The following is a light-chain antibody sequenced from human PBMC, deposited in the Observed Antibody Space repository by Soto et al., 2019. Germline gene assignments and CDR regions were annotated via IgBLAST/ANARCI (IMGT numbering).Light chain of an antibody. V-gene: IGKV1-5*03. Sequence: DIQMTQSPSTLSASVGDRVTITCRASQIISNWLAWYQQKPGKAPKLLIYKASSLESGVPSRFSGSGSGTEFTLTISSLQPDDFATYYFQQYNKYWTFGQGTKVEIK. CDR1: QIISNW. J-gene: IGKJ1*01. CDR2: KAS. CDR3: QQYNKYWT.